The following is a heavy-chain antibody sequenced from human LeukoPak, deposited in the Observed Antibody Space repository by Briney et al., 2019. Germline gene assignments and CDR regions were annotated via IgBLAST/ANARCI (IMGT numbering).Heavy chain of an antibody. Sequence: PGPSLSLSCAASVFIFSSFGMNWVRQAPGKGLEWISYISTSSLNTIHYADSVKGRFTISRDNAKNSLFLQMNSLRAEDTAVYYCARSLSTDFDYWGQGILVTVSS. CDR3: ARSLSTDFDY. V-gene: IGHV3-48*04. CDR2: ISTSSLNTI. CDR1: VFIFSSFG. J-gene: IGHJ4*02. D-gene: IGHD5/OR15-5a*01.